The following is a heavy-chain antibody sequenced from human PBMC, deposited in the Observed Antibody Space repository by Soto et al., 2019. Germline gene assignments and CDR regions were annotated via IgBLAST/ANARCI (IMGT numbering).Heavy chain of an antibody. CDR3: ATLDYGRAPYSSFAFDF. V-gene: IGHV4-31*03. CDR1: GGSISSGGYY. J-gene: IGHJ3*01. CDR2: IYYSGST. Sequence: QVQLQESGPGLVKPSQTLSLTCTVSGGSISSGGYYWSWIRQHPGKGLEWIGYIYYSGSTSYNPSLKSGVTISADTPENQFSMKVSSVTAADTAVYYCATLDYGRAPYSSFAFDFWGQGTLVTVSS. D-gene: IGHD4-17*01.